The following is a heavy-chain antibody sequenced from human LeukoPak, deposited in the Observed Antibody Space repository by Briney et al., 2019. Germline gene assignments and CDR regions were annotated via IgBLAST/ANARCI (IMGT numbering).Heavy chain of an antibody. V-gene: IGHV1-2*02. CDR2: INPNSGGT. CDR3: AREYYYGSGSYFDY. D-gene: IGHD3-10*01. Sequence: ASVKVSCKASGYTFTGYYMHWVRQAPGQGLEGRGWINPNSGGTNYAQKFQGRVTMTRDTSISTAYMELSRLRSDDTAVYYCAREYYYGSGSYFDYWGQGTLVTVSS. J-gene: IGHJ4*02. CDR1: GYTFTGYY.